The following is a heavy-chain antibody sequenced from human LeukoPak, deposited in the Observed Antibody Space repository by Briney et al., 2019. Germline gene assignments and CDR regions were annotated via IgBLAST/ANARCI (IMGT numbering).Heavy chain of an antibody. J-gene: IGHJ4*02. CDR1: GYTFTGYY. CDR2: INPNSGGT. Sequence: ASVKVSCKASGYTFTGYYMHWVRQAPGQGLEWMGWINPNSGGTNYAQKLQGRVTITTDTSTSTAYMELRSLRSDDTAVYYCARQRFGELFPYFDYWGQGTLVTVSS. D-gene: IGHD3-10*01. CDR3: ARQRFGELFPYFDY. V-gene: IGHV1-2*02.